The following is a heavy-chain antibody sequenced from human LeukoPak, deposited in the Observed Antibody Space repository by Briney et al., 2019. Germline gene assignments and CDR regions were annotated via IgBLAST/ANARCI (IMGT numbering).Heavy chain of an antibody. CDR3: VSAYGGLLGY. J-gene: IGHJ4*02. CDR1: GFTFNTYE. V-gene: IGHV3-48*03. CDR2: ISANGDTI. D-gene: IGHD3-16*01. Sequence: GGSLRLSCAASGFTFNTYEMNWVRQAPGKGLEWISYISANGDTIYYADSVRGRFTISRDNAKNSLYLLMNSLRAEDTALYYCVSAYGGLLGYWGQGSLVTVSS.